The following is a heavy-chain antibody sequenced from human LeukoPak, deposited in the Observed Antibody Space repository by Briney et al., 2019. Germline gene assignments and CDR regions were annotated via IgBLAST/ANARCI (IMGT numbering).Heavy chain of an antibody. CDR2: IIPIVGTT. CDR3: ARGGYYYDSSGYSHLPDY. D-gene: IGHD3-22*01. Sequence: SVKVSCKASGGTFSSYAFSWVRQAPGQGLEWMGGIIPIVGTTNYAQMFQGRVTITAGESTSTAYMELSSLRSEDTAVYYCARGGYYYDSSGYSHLPDYWGQGTLVTVSA. V-gene: IGHV1-69*13. J-gene: IGHJ4*02. CDR1: GGTFSSYA.